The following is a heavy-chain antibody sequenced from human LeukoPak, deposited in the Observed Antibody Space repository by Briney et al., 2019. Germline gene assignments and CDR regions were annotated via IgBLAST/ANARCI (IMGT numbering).Heavy chain of an antibody. D-gene: IGHD5-18*01. CDR2: INHSGST. J-gene: IGHJ4*02. CDR1: GGSFSGYY. V-gene: IGHV4-34*01. CDR3: ARIQLWPRRYYFDY. Sequence: SETLSLTCAVHGGSFSGYYWSWIRQPPGKGLEWIGEINHSGSTNYNPSLKSRVTISVDTSKNQFSLKLSSVTAADTAVYYCARIQLWPRRYYFDYWGQGTLVTVSS.